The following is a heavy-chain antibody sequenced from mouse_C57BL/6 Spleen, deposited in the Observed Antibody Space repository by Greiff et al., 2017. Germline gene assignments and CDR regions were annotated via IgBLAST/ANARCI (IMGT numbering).Heavy chain of an antibody. Sequence: VQGVESGPGLVAPSQSLSITCTVSGFSLTSSAISWVRQPPGKGLEWLGVIWTGGGTNYNSALKSRLSISRDNSKSQVFLKMNSLQTDDTARYYCARASYDYDWFAYWGQGTLVTVSA. J-gene: IGHJ3*01. CDR2: IWTGGGT. D-gene: IGHD2-4*01. CDR1: GFSLTSSA. V-gene: IGHV2-9-1*01. CDR3: ARASYDYDWFAY.